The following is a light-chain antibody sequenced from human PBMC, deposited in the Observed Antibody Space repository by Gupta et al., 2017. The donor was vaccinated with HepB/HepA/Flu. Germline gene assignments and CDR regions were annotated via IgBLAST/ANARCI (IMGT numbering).Light chain of an antibody. J-gene: IGLJ1*01. CDR3: SSYAGNNKYV. CDR1: SSDVGGYKY. V-gene: IGLV2-8*01. CDR2: EVS. Sequence: QSALTQPPSASGSLGQSVTISCTGTSSDVGGYKYVSWYQQDPGKAPKLLIYEVSERPSWVPARFSASRSGNTASLTXSXLQAEDXSYYYCSSYAGNNKYVFGSGTKVTVL.